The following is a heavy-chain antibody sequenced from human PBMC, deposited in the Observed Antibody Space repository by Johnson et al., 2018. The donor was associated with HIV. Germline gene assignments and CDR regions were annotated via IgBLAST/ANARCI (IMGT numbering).Heavy chain of an antibody. D-gene: IGHD5-12*01. J-gene: IGHJ3*02. Sequence: QMLLVESGGGVVQPGGSLRLSCAASGFTFSSYGMHWVRQAPGKGLEWVAFIRYDGSNKYYVDSVKGRFTISRDNVQNSLSLQMNSLRPEDTAVYYCARGRVPEYIDIASGAFDIWGQGTMVTVSS. V-gene: IGHV3-30*02. CDR3: ARGRVPEYIDIASGAFDI. CDR2: IRYDGSNK. CDR1: GFTFSSYG.